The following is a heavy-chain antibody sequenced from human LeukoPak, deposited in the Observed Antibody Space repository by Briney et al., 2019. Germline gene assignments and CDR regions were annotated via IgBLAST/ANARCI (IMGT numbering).Heavy chain of an antibody. V-gene: IGHV3-23*01. Sequence: GGSLRLSCVASGFTFNSYAMSWVRQAPGKGLEWVSGISCSGGSTYYADSVKGRFTISRDNSKNTLYLQMNSLRAEDTAVYYCAKRLAPRGSSSWYYFDYWGQGTLVTVSS. CDR3: AKRLAPRGSSSWYYFDY. D-gene: IGHD6-13*01. CDR2: ISCSGGST. CDR1: GFTFNSYA. J-gene: IGHJ4*02.